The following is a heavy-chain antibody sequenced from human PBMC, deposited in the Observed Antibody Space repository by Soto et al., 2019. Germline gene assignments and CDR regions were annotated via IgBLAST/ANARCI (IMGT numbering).Heavy chain of an antibody. V-gene: IGHV3-9*01. CDR2: ISWNSGSI. J-gene: IGHJ6*02. CDR1: GFTFDDYA. Sequence: EVQLVESGGGLVQPGRSLRLSCAASGFTFDDYAMHWVRQAPGKGLEWVSGISWNSGSIGYADSVKGRFTISRDNAKNSRYLQMNSLRAESTALYYCEKGRAAISYYGMDGWGQGTTVTVSS. CDR3: EKGRAAISYYGMDG. D-gene: IGHD2-15*01.